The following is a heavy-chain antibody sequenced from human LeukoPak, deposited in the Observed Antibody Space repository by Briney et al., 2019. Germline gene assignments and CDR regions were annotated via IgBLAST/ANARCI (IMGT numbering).Heavy chain of an antibody. Sequence: GGSLRLSCAASGFTFSIYAMNWVRQAPGKGLEWVSIISANGGETHYADSVKGRFTISRDNSKNTLYLQINNPRVEDTAVYYCAKRYYDFPLDYWGQGTLVTVSS. CDR2: ISANGGET. D-gene: IGHD3-3*01. V-gene: IGHV3-23*01. CDR3: AKRYYDFPLDY. J-gene: IGHJ4*02. CDR1: GFTFSIYA.